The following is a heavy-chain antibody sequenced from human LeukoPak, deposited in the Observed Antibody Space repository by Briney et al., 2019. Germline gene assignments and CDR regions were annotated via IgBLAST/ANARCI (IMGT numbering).Heavy chain of an antibody. CDR2: IYYSGST. Sequence: PSETLSLTCAVSGVSISGYYWSWIRQPPGEGLVWIGYIYYSGSTNYNPSLDSRGTISLDTSKNQYSLKMSTVTAAATAVYYCARDRYGSGSYTLDYWGQGTLVTVSA. CDR3: ARDRYGSGSYTLDY. D-gene: IGHD3-10*01. CDR1: GVSISGYY. J-gene: IGHJ4*02. V-gene: IGHV4-59*01.